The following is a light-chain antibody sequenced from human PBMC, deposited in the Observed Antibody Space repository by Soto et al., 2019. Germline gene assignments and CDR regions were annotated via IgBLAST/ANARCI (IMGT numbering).Light chain of an antibody. CDR2: DVS. J-gene: IGLJ1*01. V-gene: IGLV2-14*03. CDR1: SSDVGGYNY. CDR3: SSYTTSNTRQIV. Sequence: QSALNQPASVSGSPGQSITISCTGTSSDVGGYNYVSWYQHHPGKAPKLIIYDVSNRPSGVSIRFSGSKSDNTASLTISGLQPEDEADYHCSSYTTSNTRQIVFGTGTKVTV.